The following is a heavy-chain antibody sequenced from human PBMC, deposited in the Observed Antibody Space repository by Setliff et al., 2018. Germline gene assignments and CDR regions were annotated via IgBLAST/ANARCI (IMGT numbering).Heavy chain of an antibody. CDR3: ARRAFIETITGYCFDL. CDR1: GYNFPGYY. V-gene: IGHV1-2*02. D-gene: IGHD1-20*01. Sequence: ASVKVSCKASGYNFPGYYLHWVRQAPGKGLEWMGWISPHTGNTQYAQKFQGRVTMTRDTSISTAYMELSSLRSNDTAFYYCARRAFIETITGYCFDLWGQGAQVTVSS. J-gene: IGHJ4*02. CDR2: ISPHTGNT.